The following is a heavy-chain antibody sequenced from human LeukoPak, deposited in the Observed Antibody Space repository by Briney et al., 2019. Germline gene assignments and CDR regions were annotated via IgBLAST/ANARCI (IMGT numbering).Heavy chain of an antibody. J-gene: IGHJ6*02. CDR3: ARVRVVGATWYYYYGMDV. Sequence: GGSLRLSCAASGFTFSSYGMHWVRQAPGKGLEWVAVIWYDGSNKYYADSVKGRFTISRDNSKNTLYLQMNGLRAEDTAVYYCARVRVVGATWYYYYGMDVWGQGTTVTVSS. CDR2: IWYDGSNK. V-gene: IGHV3-33*01. CDR1: GFTFSSYG. D-gene: IGHD1-26*01.